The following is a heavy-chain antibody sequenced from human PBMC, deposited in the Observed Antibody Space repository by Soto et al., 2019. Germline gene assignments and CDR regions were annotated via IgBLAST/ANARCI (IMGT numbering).Heavy chain of an antibody. V-gene: IGHV3-7*01. CDR2: IKEDGTEK. D-gene: IGHD1-26*01. Sequence: EVQLVESGGGLVQPGGSLRLSCAASGFTFSRYWMSWVRQAPGKGPEWVANIKEDGTEKYHVNSEEGRFTISRDNAKNSLNLQMNSLRAEDTAIYYCARGGSHSVHYWGQGTLVTVSS. CDR3: ARGGSHSVHY. CDR1: GFTFSRYW. J-gene: IGHJ4*02.